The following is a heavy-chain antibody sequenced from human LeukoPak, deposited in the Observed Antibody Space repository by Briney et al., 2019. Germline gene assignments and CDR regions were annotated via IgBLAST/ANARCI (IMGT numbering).Heavy chain of an antibody. CDR1: GGSISSSSYY. Sequence: PSETLSLTCTVSGGSISSSSYYWGWTRQPPGKGLEWIGSIYYSGSTHYNPSLKSRVTISVDTSKNQFSLKLSSVTAADTAVYYCARARIQLWSTFDYWGQGTLVTVSS. CDR3: ARARIQLWSTFDY. D-gene: IGHD5-18*01. V-gene: IGHV4-39*01. CDR2: IYYSGST. J-gene: IGHJ4*02.